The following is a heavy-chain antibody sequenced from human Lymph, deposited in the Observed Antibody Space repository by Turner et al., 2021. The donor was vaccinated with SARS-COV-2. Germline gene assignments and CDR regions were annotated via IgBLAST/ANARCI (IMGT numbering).Heavy chain of an antibody. CDR1: AFTFSSYA. CDR3: AREMGAGSDY. V-gene: IGHV3-30*04. Sequence: QVQLVESGGGVVQPGRSLRLSCAASAFTFSSYAMHWVRQATGKGLEWVALISYDGSNKYYADSVKCRFTISRDNSKNTLYLQMNSLRAEDTAVYYCAREMGAGSDYWGQGTLVTVSS. J-gene: IGHJ4*02. CDR2: ISYDGSNK. D-gene: IGHD3-10*01.